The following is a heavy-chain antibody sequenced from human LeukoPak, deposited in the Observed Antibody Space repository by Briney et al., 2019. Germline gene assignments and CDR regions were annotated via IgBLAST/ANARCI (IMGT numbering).Heavy chain of an antibody. J-gene: IGHJ4*02. CDR1: GFTFSSYD. D-gene: IGHD3-22*01. CDR2: IGTAGDT. Sequence: GGSLRLSCAASGFTFSSYDMHWVRQATGKGLEWVSAIGTAGDTYYSGSVKGRFTISRENAKNSLYLQMNSLRAGDTAVYYCARGASSGYYFDYWGQGTLVTVSS. V-gene: IGHV3-13*01. CDR3: ARGASSGYYFDY.